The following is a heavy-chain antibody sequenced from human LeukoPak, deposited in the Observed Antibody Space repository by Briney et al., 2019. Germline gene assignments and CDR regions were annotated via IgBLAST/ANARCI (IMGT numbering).Heavy chain of an antibody. CDR3: AKGDGSKFPDY. CDR1: GFTFSDYG. V-gene: IGHV3-30*02. J-gene: IGHJ4*02. D-gene: IGHD5-24*01. Sequence: PGGSLRLSCAASGFTFSDYGMHWVRQAPGKGLEWVTFIRYDGGSKYYADSVKGRFTISRDNSKNTLYLQMNNLRAEDTAVYYCAKGDGSKFPDYWGQGTLVTVSS. CDR2: IRYDGGSK.